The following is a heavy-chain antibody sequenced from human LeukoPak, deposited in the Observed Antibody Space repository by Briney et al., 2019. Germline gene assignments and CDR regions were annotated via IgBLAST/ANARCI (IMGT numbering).Heavy chain of an antibody. J-gene: IGHJ4*02. D-gene: IGHD5-24*01. V-gene: IGHV3-23*01. Sequence: PGGSLRLSCAASGFTFNNCAMSWVRQAPGKGLEWVSTISGNGGRTYYADSVKGRFTISRDNAKNSLYLQMNSLRAEDTAVYYCARGPRWLQFFDYWGQGTLVTVSS. CDR1: GFTFNNCA. CDR2: ISGNGGRT. CDR3: ARGPRWLQFFDY.